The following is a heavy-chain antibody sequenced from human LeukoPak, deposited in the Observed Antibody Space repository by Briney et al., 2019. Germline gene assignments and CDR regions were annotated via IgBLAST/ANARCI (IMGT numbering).Heavy chain of an antibody. CDR1: GGSISSYY. Sequence: SETLSLTCTVSGGSISSYYWSWIRQPPGKGLEWIGYIYYSGSTNYNPSLKSRVTISVDTSKNQFSLKLSSVTAADTAVYYCAVGDFWSGYHFYWGQGTLVTVSS. CDR2: IYYSGST. J-gene: IGHJ4*02. V-gene: IGHV4-59*01. D-gene: IGHD3-3*01. CDR3: AVGDFWSGYHFY.